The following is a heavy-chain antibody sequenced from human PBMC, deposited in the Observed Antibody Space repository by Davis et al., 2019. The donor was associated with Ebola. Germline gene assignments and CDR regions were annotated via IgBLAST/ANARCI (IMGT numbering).Heavy chain of an antibody. CDR1: GFTFSSYA. J-gene: IGHJ4*02. CDR2: INIDGSST. V-gene: IGHV3-74*01. Sequence: GESLKISCAASGFTFSSYAMNWVRQAPGKGLVWVSRINIDGSSTSYADSVKGRFTISRDNAKNTLYLQMNSLRAEDTAVYYCARGGNYFDYWGQGTLVTVSS. CDR3: ARGGNYFDY. D-gene: IGHD6-13*01.